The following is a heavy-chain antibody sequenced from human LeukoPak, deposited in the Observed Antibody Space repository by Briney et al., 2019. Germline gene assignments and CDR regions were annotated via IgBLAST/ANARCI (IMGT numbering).Heavy chain of an antibody. CDR1: GFTFTHFG. J-gene: IGHJ4*02. CDR2: INYDGSDK. D-gene: IGHD4-17*01. Sequence: PGGSLRLSCAASGFTFTHFGMHWVRQAPGRGLEWVAFINYDGSDKYYTDSVKGRFTISRDNSKNTLYLQMNSMRTEDTAVYYCARDGHAPSMTTVTSNSWGQGTLVTVSS. CDR3: ARDGHAPSMTTVTSNS. V-gene: IGHV3-30*02.